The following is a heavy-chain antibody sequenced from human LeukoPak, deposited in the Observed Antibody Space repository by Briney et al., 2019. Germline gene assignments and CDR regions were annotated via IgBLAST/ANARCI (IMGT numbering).Heavy chain of an antibody. CDR1: GGSISSYY. CDR2: IYYSGST. Sequence: KPSETLSRTCTVSGGSISSYYWSWIRQPPGKGLEWIGYIYYSGSTNYNPSLKSRVTISVDTSKNQFSLKLSSVTAANTAVYYCARGNNPGYSYGWGYYYYYYMDVWGKGTTVTVSS. D-gene: IGHD5-18*01. V-gene: IGHV4-59*01. CDR3: ARGNNPGYSYGWGYYYYYYMDV. J-gene: IGHJ6*03.